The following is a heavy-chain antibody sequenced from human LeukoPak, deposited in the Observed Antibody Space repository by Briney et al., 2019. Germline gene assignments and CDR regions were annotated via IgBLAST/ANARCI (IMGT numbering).Heavy chain of an antibody. CDR3: ARGDSSTSGAAYYYYYMDV. CDR2: IYPSGTT. Sequence: SETLSLTYIVYGGSMSSSYRSWIRQPAGKGLEWIGRIYPSGTTNYNPSLKRRVTMSVDTSKNQFSLKVSSVTAADTAVYYYARGDSSTSGAAYYYYYMDVCGKGTTVTVS. V-gene: IGHV4-4*07. D-gene: IGHD2-2*01. J-gene: IGHJ6*03. CDR1: GGSMSSSY.